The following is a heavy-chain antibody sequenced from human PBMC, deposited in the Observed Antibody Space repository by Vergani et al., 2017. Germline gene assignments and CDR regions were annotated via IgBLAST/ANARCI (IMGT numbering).Heavy chain of an antibody. CDR2: ISGSGGST. V-gene: IGHV3-23*04. J-gene: IGHJ5*02. CDR3: AKYSFGGVIAPFDP. CDR1: GFTFSSYD. D-gene: IGHD3-16*02. Sequence: EVQLVDSGGGLVQPGGSLRLSCAASGFTFSSYDMHWVRHATGKGLEWFSAISGSGGSTYYADSVKGRFTISRDNSKNTLYLQMNILRAEDTAVYYCAKYSFGGVIAPFDPWGQGTLVTVSS.